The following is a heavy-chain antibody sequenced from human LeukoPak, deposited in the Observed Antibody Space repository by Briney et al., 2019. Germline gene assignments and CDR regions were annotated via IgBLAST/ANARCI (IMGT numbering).Heavy chain of an antibody. Sequence: SETLSLTCTVSGGSISSSSYYWGWIRQPPGKGLEWIGSIYYSGSTYYNPSLKSRVTMSVDTSKNQFSLKLSSVTAADTAVYYCARLRGDYYYYMDVWGKGTTVTISS. CDR3: ARLRGDYYYYMDV. D-gene: IGHD4-17*01. V-gene: IGHV4-39*07. CDR1: GGSISSSSYY. CDR2: IYYSGST. J-gene: IGHJ6*03.